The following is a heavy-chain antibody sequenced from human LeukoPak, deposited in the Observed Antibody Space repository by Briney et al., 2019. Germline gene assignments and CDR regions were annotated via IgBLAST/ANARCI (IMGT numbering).Heavy chain of an antibody. V-gene: IGHV4-61*02. D-gene: IGHD7-27*01. J-gene: IGHJ4*02. CDR3: AREPNWGKLGFDY. Sequence: SETLSLTCTVSGGSISSGSYYWSWIRQPAGKGLEWIGRIYTSGSTNYNPSLKSRVTISVDTSKNQFSLKLSSVTAADTAVYYCAREPNWGKLGFDYWGQGTLVTVSS. CDR2: IYTSGST. CDR1: GGSISSGSYY.